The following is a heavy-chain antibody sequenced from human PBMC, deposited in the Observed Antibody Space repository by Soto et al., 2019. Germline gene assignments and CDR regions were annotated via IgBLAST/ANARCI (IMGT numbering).Heavy chain of an antibody. CDR3: ARTPNKLELAYYFDY. CDR2: ISAYNGNT. CDR1: GYTFTSYG. J-gene: IGHJ4*02. V-gene: IGHV1-18*01. D-gene: IGHD1-7*01. Sequence: ASVKVSCKASGYTFTSYGISWVRQAPGQGLEWMGWISAYNGNTNYAQKLQGRVTMTTDTSTSTAYMELRSLRSDDTAVYYCARTPNKLELAYYFDYWGQGTLVTVSS.